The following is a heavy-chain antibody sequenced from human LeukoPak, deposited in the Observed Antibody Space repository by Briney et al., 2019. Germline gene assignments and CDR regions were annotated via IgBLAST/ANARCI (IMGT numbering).Heavy chain of an antibody. V-gene: IGHV3-30*02. CDR3: ARRIVGPSSGGDY. Sequence: GGSLRLSCGASGFTFSNYGMLWVRQAPGKGLDWVAFIRYDGNNKLYADSVKGRFTISRDNSENTLYLHINSLRAEDTAVYYCARRIVGPSSGGDYWGQGTPVAVSS. CDR1: GFTFSNYG. CDR2: IRYDGNNK. D-gene: IGHD1-26*01. J-gene: IGHJ4*02.